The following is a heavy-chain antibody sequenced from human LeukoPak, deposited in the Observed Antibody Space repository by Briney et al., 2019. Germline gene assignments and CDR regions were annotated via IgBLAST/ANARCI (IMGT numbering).Heavy chain of an antibody. D-gene: IGHD1-26*01. CDR1: GGTFSSYA. J-gene: IGHJ4*02. Sequence: SVKVSFKASGGTFSSYAISWVRQAPGQGLEWMGGIIPIFGTASYAQKFQGRVTITADESTSTAYMELSSLRSEDTAVYYCASRVGATTETFDYWGQGTLVTVSS. CDR3: ASRVGATTETFDY. V-gene: IGHV1-69*01. CDR2: IIPIFGTA.